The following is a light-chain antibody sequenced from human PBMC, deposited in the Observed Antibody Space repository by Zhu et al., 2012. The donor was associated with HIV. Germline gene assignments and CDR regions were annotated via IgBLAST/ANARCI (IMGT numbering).Light chain of an antibody. CDR3: QQYAKLPLT. CDR1: QSISNNY. Sequence: EIVLTQSPGTLSLSPGDRATLSCRASQSISNNYLGWYQQKPGQAPRLLIYAASIRATGIPDRFSGSGSGTDFTLTITRLEPEDFAVYYCQQYAKLPLTFGPGTKVDIK. V-gene: IGKV3-20*01. CDR2: AAS. J-gene: IGKJ3*01.